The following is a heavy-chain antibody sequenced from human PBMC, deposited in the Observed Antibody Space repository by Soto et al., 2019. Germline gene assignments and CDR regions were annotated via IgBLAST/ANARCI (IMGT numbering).Heavy chain of an antibody. J-gene: IGHJ4*02. V-gene: IGHV1-18*01. D-gene: IGHD3-10*01. CDR1: GYTFTSYG. Sequence: QVQLVQSGAEVKKPGASVKVSCKASGYTFTSYGISWVRQAPGQGLEWMGWISAYNGNTNYAQKRQVRVTMTTDTSTSTAYMELRSLRSNDTAVYYCAREGNMVRGVITPPVDDYWGQGTLVTVSS. CDR2: ISAYNGNT. CDR3: AREGNMVRGVITPPVDDY.